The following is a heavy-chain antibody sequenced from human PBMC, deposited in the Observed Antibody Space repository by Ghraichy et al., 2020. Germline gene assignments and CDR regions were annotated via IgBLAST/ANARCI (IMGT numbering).Heavy chain of an antibody. J-gene: IGHJ4*02. CDR3: ARLYSGYDYKDY. CDR2: IYYSGST. Sequence: SETLSLTCTVSGGSISSSSYYWGWIRQPPGKGLEWIGSIYYSGSTYYNPSLKSRVTISVDTSKNQFSLKLSSVTAADTAVYYCARLYSGYDYKDYWGQGTLVTVSS. D-gene: IGHD5-12*01. CDR1: GGSISSSSYY. V-gene: IGHV4-39*01.